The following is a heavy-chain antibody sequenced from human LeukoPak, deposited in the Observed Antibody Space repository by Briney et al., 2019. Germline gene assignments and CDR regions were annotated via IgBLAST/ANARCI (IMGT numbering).Heavy chain of an antibody. CDR3: ANNRLVVVITYYFDY. CDR2: ISGSGGST. V-gene: IGHV3-23*01. J-gene: IGHJ4*02. D-gene: IGHD3-22*01. CDR1: GFTFSSYA. Sequence: GGSLRLSCAASGFTFSSYAMSWVRQAPGKGLEWVSAISGSGGSTYYADSVKRRFTISRDNSKNTLYLQMNSLRAEDTAVYYCANNRLVVVITYYFDYWGQGTLVTVSS.